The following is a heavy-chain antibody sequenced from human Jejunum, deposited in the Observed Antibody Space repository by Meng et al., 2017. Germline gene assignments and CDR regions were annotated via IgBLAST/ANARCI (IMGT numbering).Heavy chain of an antibody. CDR1: GGSIRVGGYY. CDR2: IKSDGGVK. Sequence: ETLSLTCTVSGGSIRVGGYYWIWIRQAPGKGLEWVASIKSDGGVKSYVDSVRGRFTVSRDNAQNSLFLQMSSLRADDTAVYYCVRGPPSEYGTTWFDYWGQGTLVTVSS. CDR3: VRGPPSEYGTTWFDY. D-gene: IGHD2/OR15-2a*01. J-gene: IGHJ5*01. V-gene: IGHV3-7*01.